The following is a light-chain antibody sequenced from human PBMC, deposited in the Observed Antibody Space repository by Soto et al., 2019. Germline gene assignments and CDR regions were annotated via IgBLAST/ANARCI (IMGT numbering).Light chain of an antibody. CDR2: CAS. CDR1: QTVSASY. J-gene: IGKJ2*01. V-gene: IGKV3-20*01. CDR3: QQYDSSPFT. Sequence: IVLTQSPGTLSLSPGERATLSCGASQTVSASYLAWYQQKPGQAPRLLIYCASRRATGIPDRFSAGGSGTDLTLTISRLEPEDFAVYYCQQYDSSPFTFGQVTKVEIK.